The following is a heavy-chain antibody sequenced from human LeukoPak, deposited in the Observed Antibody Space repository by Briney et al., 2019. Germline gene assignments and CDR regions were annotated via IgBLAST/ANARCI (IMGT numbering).Heavy chain of an antibody. Sequence: SQTLSLTCDISGDSVSSNSVTWNWIRQSPSRGLEWLGRTYYRSKWCNDYAVSVRSRITINPDTSKNQFSLQLNSVTPEDTAVYYCARGVFPAFDIWGQGTMVTVSS. CDR2: TYYRSKWCN. CDR3: ARGVFPAFDI. J-gene: IGHJ3*02. CDR1: GDSVSSNSVT. D-gene: IGHD3-10*01. V-gene: IGHV6-1*01.